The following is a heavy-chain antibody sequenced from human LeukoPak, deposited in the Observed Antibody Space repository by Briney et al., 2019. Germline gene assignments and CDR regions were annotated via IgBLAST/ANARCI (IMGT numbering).Heavy chain of an antibody. CDR1: GYTLSSLA. Sequence: PGGPLRLSCAPSGYTLSSLAMLWVRHAPGRRRVCVADIWYEGSNKYYALSVKGRDTISRDNSKNTLYLQINSLRGEDTAVLYCARDSYGHDYWGQGTLVTVSS. J-gene: IGHJ4*02. D-gene: IGHD5-18*01. CDR3: ARDSYGHDY. CDR2: IWYEGSNK. V-gene: IGHV3-33*01.